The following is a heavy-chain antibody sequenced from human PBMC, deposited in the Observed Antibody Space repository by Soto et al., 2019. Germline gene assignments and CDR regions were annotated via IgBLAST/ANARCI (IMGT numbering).Heavy chain of an antibody. J-gene: IGHJ4*02. CDR1: GGSISSYY. CDR3: ARRYGGNLDY. Sequence: TLSLTCTVSGGSISSYYWTWIRQPPGKGLEWIGYIYYRGSTNYNPSLKSRVTISVDTSKNQFSLKLSSVTAADTAVYYCARRYGGNLDYRGQGTLVTVSS. V-gene: IGHV4-59*08. CDR2: IYYRGST. D-gene: IGHD1-26*01.